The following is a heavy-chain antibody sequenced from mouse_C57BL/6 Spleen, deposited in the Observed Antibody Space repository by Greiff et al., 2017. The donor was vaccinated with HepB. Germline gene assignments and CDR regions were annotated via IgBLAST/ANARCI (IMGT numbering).Heavy chain of an antibody. V-gene: IGHV1-55*01. D-gene: IGHD1-1*01. Sequence: QVQLQQPGAELVKPGASVKMSCKASGYTFTSYWITWVKQRPGQGLEWIGDIYPGSGSTNYNEKFKSKATLTVDTSSSTAYMQLSSLTSEDSAVYYCAIYYYDSSYAMDYWGQGTSVTVSS. CDR1: GYTFTSYW. CDR2: IYPGSGST. CDR3: AIYYYDSSYAMDY. J-gene: IGHJ4*01.